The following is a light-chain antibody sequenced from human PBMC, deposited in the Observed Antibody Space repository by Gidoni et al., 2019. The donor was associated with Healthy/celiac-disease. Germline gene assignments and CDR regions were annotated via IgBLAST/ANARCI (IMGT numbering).Light chain of an antibody. CDR3: QQRSNWPL. CDR2: DAS. V-gene: IGKV3-11*01. Sequence: VLTPSPATLSLSPGERSTLSCSASQSVSSYLAWYQQKPGQAPRLLIYDASNRATGIPARCSGSGSGTDFTLTISSLEPEDFAVYYCQQRSNWPLFGGGTKVEIK. J-gene: IGKJ4*01. CDR1: QSVSSY.